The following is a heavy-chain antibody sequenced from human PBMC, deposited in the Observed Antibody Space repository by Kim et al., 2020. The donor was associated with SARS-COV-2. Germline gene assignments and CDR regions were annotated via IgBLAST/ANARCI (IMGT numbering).Heavy chain of an antibody. CDR2: ISGGGGSK. D-gene: IGHD4-17*01. CDR3: AKAVTTTDYYYYGMDV. CDR1: GFTFSSYA. J-gene: IGHJ6*02. V-gene: IGHV3-23*01. Sequence: GGSLRLSCAASGFTFSSYAMRWVRQAPGKGLEWVSAISGGGGSKYYADSVKGRFTISRDNSKNTLYLQMNSLRAEDTAVYYCAKAVTTTDYYYYGMDVCGHETTVTASS.